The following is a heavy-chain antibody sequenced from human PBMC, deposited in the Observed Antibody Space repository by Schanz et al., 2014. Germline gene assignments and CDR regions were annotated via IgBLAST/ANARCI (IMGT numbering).Heavy chain of an antibody. CDR2: ISYDGSNK. CDR1: GFIFSNYG. V-gene: IGHV3-30*19. CDR3: ARDRGYCSGGSCLTFDY. J-gene: IGHJ4*02. D-gene: IGHD2-15*01. Sequence: QVQLVESGGGVVQPGGSLRLSCAASGFIFSNYGMHWVRQAPGKGLEWVAVISYDGSNKYYADSVKGRFTISRDNSKNTLYLQMNTLRAEDTAVYYCARDRGYCSGGSCLTFDYWGQGTLVTGSS.